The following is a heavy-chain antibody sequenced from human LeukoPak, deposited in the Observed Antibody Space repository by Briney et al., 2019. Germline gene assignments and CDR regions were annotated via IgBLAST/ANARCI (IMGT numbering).Heavy chain of an antibody. CDR1: GFTFSSYA. CDR3: GEEYCSSTSGPRGGNMDV. Sequence: GGSLRLSCAASGFTFSSYAMHWVRQAPGKGLEWVAVISYDGSNKYYADSVKGRFTISRDNSKNTLYLQMNSLRAEDTAVYYWGEEYCSSTSGPRGGNMDVGGKGTTFTVPS. J-gene: IGHJ6*03. V-gene: IGHV3-30-3*02. CDR2: ISYDGSNK. D-gene: IGHD2-2*01.